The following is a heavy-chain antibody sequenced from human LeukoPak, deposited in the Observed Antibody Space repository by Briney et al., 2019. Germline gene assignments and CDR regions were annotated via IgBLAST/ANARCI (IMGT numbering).Heavy chain of an antibody. CDR3: ARRVGYGDYEGQDY. V-gene: IGHV4-39*01. CDR1: GGSITISSYY. D-gene: IGHD4-17*01. CDR2: IYYSGST. J-gene: IGHJ4*02. Sequence: SETLSLTCTVSGGSITISSYYWSWIRQPPGKGLEWIGYIYYSGSTYYNPSLKSRVTISVDTSKNQFSLKLSSVTAADTAVYYCARRVGYGDYEGQDYWGQGTLVTVSS.